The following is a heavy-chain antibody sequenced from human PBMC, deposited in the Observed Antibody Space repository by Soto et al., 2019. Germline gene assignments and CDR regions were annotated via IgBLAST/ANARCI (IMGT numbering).Heavy chain of an antibody. CDR3: AKDQSGAADI. CDR2: MYTNGRT. Sequence: SETLSLTSTVSGASIGTYSWSWIRQSAGKGLEWIGHMYTNGRTNYIPSLKSRITMSVDTSKNQFSLNLKFVTAADTAVYFCAKDQSGAADIWGQGTMVT. D-gene: IGHD7-27*01. V-gene: IGHV4-4*07. J-gene: IGHJ3*02. CDR1: GASIGTYS.